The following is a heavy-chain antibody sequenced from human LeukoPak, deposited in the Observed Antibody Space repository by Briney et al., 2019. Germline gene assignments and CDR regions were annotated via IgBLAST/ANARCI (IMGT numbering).Heavy chain of an antibody. CDR2: IYYSGST. J-gene: IGHJ5*02. Sequence: SETLSLTCTVSGGSISSSSYYWGWIRQPPGKGLEWIGSIYYSGSTCYNPSLKSRVTISVDTSKNQFSLKLSSVTAADTAVYYCASTIVVVPAATYNWFDPWGQGTLVTVSS. CDR3: ASTIVVVPAATYNWFDP. CDR1: GGSISSSSYY. V-gene: IGHV4-39*07. D-gene: IGHD2-2*01.